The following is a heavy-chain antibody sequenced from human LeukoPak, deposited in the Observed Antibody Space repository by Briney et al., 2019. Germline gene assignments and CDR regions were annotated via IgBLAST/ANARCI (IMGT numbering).Heavy chain of an antibody. Sequence: PSETLSLTCAVYGGSFSGYYWSWIRQPPGKGLEWIGEINHSGSTNYNPSLKSRVTISVDTSKNQFSLKLSSVTAADTAVYYCARGNVARYYDFWDYGMDVWGQGTTVTVSS. D-gene: IGHD3-3*01. CDR3: ARGNVARYYDFWDYGMDV. V-gene: IGHV4-34*01. CDR2: INHSGST. J-gene: IGHJ6*02. CDR1: GGSFSGYY.